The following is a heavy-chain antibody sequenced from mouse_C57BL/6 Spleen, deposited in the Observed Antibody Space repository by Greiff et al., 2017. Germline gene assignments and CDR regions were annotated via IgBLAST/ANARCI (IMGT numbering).Heavy chain of an antibody. D-gene: IGHD1-1*01. CDR3: ARAYYYGSSNPYYYAMDY. J-gene: IGHJ4*01. CDR1: GFTFSSYA. CDR2: ISDGGSYT. V-gene: IGHV5-4*03. Sequence: EVKLVESGGGLVKPGGSLKLSCAASGFTFSSYAMSWVRQTPEKRLEWVATISDGGSYTYYPDNVKGRFTISRDNAKNNLYLQMSHLKSEDTAMYYCARAYYYGSSNPYYYAMDYWGQGTSVTVSS.